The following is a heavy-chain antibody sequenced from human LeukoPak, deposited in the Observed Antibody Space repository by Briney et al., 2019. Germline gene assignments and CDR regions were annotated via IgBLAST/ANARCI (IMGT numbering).Heavy chain of an antibody. CDR1: GFTFSTYG. Sequence: GGSLRLSCAASGFTFSTYGMSWVRQAPGKGLEWVSVISGSGGSTYYADSVKGRFTISRDNSKNTLYLQMNSLRAEDTAVYYCAGRSSGSYFDYWGQGTLVTVSS. D-gene: IGHD3-10*01. J-gene: IGHJ4*02. V-gene: IGHV3-23*01. CDR2: ISGSGGST. CDR3: AGRSSGSYFDY.